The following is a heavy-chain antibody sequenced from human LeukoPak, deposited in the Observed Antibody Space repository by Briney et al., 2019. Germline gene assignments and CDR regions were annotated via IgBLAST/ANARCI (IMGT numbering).Heavy chain of an antibody. Sequence: PGGSLRLSCAASEFTFSDYYMSWIRQAPGKGLEWVSYISSSGSTIYYVDSVKGRFTISRDNAQNSLYLQMNSLRAEDTAVYYCARVSGSYNWYDAFDIWGQGTMVTVSS. CDR1: EFTFSDYY. CDR3: ARVSGSYNWYDAFDI. V-gene: IGHV3-11*04. D-gene: IGHD1-26*01. J-gene: IGHJ3*02. CDR2: ISSSGSTI.